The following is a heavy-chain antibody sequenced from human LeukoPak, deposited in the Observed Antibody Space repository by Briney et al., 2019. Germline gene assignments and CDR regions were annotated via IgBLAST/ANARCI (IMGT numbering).Heavy chain of an antibody. V-gene: IGHV3-48*03. Sequence: PGGSLRLSCAASGFTFSSYEMNWVRQAPGKGLEWVSYISSSGSTIYYADSVKGRFTISRDNAKNSLCLQMNSLRAEDTAVYYCARDRDGYNCVFDYWGQGTLVTVSA. D-gene: IGHD5-24*01. J-gene: IGHJ4*02. CDR1: GFTFSSYE. CDR2: ISSSGSTI. CDR3: ARDRDGYNCVFDY.